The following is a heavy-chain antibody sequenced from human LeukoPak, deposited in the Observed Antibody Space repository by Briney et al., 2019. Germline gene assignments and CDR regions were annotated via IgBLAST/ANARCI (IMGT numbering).Heavy chain of an antibody. V-gene: IGHV1-8*02. CDR2: MNPNSGNT. CDR3: TRLTQAGSLDY. D-gene: IGHD3-10*01. CDR1: GGTFSSYA. Sequence: ASVKVSCKASGGTFSSYAINWVRQATGQGLEWMGWMNPNSGNTGYAQKFQGRVTMTRNTSISTAYMELSSLRSEDTAVYYCTRLTQAGSLDYWGQGTLVTVSS. J-gene: IGHJ4*02.